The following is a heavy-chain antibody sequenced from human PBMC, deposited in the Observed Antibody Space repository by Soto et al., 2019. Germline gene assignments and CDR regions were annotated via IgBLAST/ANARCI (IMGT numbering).Heavy chain of an antibody. CDR3: ARGKKGWWHGHLDY. CDR1: GGSFSGYY. Sequence: QVQLQQWGAGLLKPSETLSLTCAVYGGSFSGYYWSWIRQPPGKGLEWIGEINHSGSTNYNPSLKSRVTISVDTSKNQFALKLSAVTAADTAVYYCARGKKGWWHGHLDYWGQGTRVTVSA. J-gene: IGHJ4*02. CDR2: INHSGST. V-gene: IGHV4-34*01. D-gene: IGHD2-15*01.